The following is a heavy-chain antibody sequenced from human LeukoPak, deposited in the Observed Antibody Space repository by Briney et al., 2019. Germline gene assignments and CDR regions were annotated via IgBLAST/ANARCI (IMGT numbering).Heavy chain of an antibody. D-gene: IGHD7-27*01. CDR3: ARDGDDVANWFDP. CDR1: GFTFSSYG. J-gene: IGHJ5*02. CDR2: ISSSSYI. V-gene: IGHV3-21*01. Sequence: GGSLRLSCAASGFTFSSYGMTWVRQAPGKGLEWVSSISSSSYIYYADSVKGRFTISRDNAKNSLYLQMNSLRAEDTAVYYCARDGDDVANWFDPWGQGTLVTVSS.